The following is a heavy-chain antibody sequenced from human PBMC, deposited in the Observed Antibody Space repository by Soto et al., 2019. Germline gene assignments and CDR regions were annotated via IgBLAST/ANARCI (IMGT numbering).Heavy chain of an antibody. J-gene: IGHJ5*02. D-gene: IGHD1-1*01. V-gene: IGHV4-61*01. CDR2: IYYSGST. CDR1: GGSVSSGSYY. CDR3: AREGTTGTTRRWFDP. Sequence: QVQLQESGPGLVKPSETLSLTCTVYGGSVSSGSYYWSWIRQPPGKGLEWIGFIYYSGSTNYNPYLTSRVTISVDTSKNQVPLKLSSVTAADTAVYYCAREGTTGTTRRWFDPCGQGTLVTVSS.